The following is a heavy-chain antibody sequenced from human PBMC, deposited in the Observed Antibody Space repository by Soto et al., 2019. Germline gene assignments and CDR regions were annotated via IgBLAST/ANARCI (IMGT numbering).Heavy chain of an antibody. CDR1: GFNFSSYG. D-gene: IGHD3-10*01. V-gene: IGHV3-33*08. CDR2: IWNDGSNK. Sequence: QVQLVEAGGGVVQPGRSLRISCAASGFNFSSYGMHWVRQAPGKGLEWVTVIWNDGSNKYYADSVKGRFTVSRDNSKNTLYLQMDSLRAEDTGLYYCAGVRDHYGSGSRGFFDYWGQGTRVSVSS. J-gene: IGHJ4*02. CDR3: AGVRDHYGSGSRGFFDY.